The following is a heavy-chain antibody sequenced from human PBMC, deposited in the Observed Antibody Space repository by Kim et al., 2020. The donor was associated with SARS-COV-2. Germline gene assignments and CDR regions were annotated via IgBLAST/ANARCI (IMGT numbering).Heavy chain of an antibody. Sequence: GGSLRLSCTASGFTFSSYWMHWVRQAPGEGLVWVSRINSDASSTFYADSVKGRFTISRDNAKNTLYLQMNSLRAGDTAVYYCARGDSGPWGQGTPVTVSS. CDR1: GFTFSSYW. CDR3: ARGDSGP. CDR2: INSDASST. J-gene: IGHJ5*02. D-gene: IGHD1-26*01. V-gene: IGHV3-74*01.